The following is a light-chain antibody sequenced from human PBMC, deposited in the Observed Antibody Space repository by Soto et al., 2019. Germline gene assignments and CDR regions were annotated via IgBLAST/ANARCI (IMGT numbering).Light chain of an antibody. CDR2: TAS. J-gene: IGKJ1*01. Sequence: DIQMTQSPSSLSASIGDSVTITCRASRSILNSLNWYQQKPGKGPEVLVSTASVLKKGLLPRFSGAGSGTHVTLTISGLQPEDSATYYCQQRFTTPWTFGQGTRVEI. CDR1: RSILNS. CDR3: QQRFTTPWT. V-gene: IGKV1-39*01.